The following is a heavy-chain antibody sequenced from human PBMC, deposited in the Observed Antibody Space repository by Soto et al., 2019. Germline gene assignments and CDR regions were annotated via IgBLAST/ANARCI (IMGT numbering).Heavy chain of an antibody. J-gene: IGHJ6*01. D-gene: IGHD1-26*01. CDR3: TRGQGGFRFAALVGGVNGMDV. Sequence: VQLVESGGGLIQPGGSLRLSCAVSGFTVSNNYMSWVRQAPGKGLEGVSVIYSGGYTAYGDSVKGRFTISRDNSKNTLYLQMNSLRADDTAVYYCTRGQGGFRFAALVGGVNGMDVWGQGTTVVVSS. V-gene: IGHV3-53*01. CDR1: GFTVSNNY. CDR2: IYSGGYT.